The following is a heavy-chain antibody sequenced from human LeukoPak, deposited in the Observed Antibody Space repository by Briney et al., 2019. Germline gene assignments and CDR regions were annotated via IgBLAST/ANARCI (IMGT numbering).Heavy chain of an antibody. Sequence: GASVKVSCKASGYTFTSYAMHWVRQAPGQRLEWMGWINAGNGNTKYSQKFQGRVTITRDTSASTAYMELSSLRSEDTAVYYCARPFPGIAAAELDYWGQGTLVTVSS. CDR1: GYTFTSYA. CDR3: ARPFPGIAAAELDY. J-gene: IGHJ4*02. CDR2: INAGNGNT. D-gene: IGHD6-13*01. V-gene: IGHV1-3*01.